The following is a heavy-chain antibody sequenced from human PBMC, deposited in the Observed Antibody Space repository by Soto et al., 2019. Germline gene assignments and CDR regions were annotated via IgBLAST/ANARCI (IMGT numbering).Heavy chain of an antibody. V-gene: IGHV4-59*01. CDR1: GGSLSSYY. CDR3: ASSTIFGVVSIYYYGMDV. Sequence: SETLSLTCPVSGGSLSSYYLSWIRQPPGKGLEWIGYIYYSGSTNYNPSLKSRVTISVDTSKNQFSLKLSSVTAADTAVYYCASSTIFGVVSIYYYGMDVWGQGTTVTVSS. D-gene: IGHD3-3*01. CDR2: IYYSGST. J-gene: IGHJ6*02.